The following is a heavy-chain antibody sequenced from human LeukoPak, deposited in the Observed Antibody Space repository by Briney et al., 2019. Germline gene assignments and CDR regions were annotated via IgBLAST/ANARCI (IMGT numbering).Heavy chain of an antibody. J-gene: IGHJ4*02. CDR2: ISSSSSYI. D-gene: IGHD6-19*01. CDR1: GFTFSSYS. Sequence: GGSLRLSCAASGFTFSSYSMNWVRQAPGKGLEWVSSISSSSSYIYYADSVKGRFTISRDNAKNSLYLQMNSLRAEDTAVYYCAREYSSGWTFDDWGQGTLVTVSS. CDR3: AREYSSGWTFDD. V-gene: IGHV3-21*01.